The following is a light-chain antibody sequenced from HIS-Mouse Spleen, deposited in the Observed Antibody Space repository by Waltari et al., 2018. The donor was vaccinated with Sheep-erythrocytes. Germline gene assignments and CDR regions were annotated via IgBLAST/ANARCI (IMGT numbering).Light chain of an antibody. CDR3: CSYAGSYNHV. CDR2: EDS. Sequence: SYELTQPPSVSVSPGQTARITCSGDALPKKYAYWYQQKSGQAPVLVIYEDSKRPSGIRESFSGSKTGNTASLTISGLQAEDAADYYCCSYAGSYNHVFATGTKVTVL. V-gene: IGLV3-10*01. J-gene: IGLJ1*01. CDR1: ALPKKY.